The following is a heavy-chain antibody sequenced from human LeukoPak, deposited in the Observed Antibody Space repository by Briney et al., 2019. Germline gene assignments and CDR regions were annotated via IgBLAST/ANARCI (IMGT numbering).Heavy chain of an antibody. CDR3: ARVRYGSSLYYYYMDV. Sequence: SETLSLTCAVYGGSFSGYYWSRIRQPPGKGLEWIGEINHSGSTNYNPSLKSRVTISVDTSKNQFSLKLSSVTAADTAVYYCARVRYGSSLYYYYMDVWGKGTTVTVSS. D-gene: IGHD3-10*01. CDR1: GGSFSGYY. V-gene: IGHV4-34*01. CDR2: INHSGST. J-gene: IGHJ6*03.